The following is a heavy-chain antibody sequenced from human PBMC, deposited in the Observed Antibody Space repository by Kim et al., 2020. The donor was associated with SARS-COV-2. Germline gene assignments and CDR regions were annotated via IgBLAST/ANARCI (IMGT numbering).Heavy chain of an antibody. CDR1: GGSISSSSYY. D-gene: IGHD6-6*01. CDR3: ARDFGIAARFTQHYYYGMDV. V-gene: IGHV4-39*07. CDR2: IYYSGST. J-gene: IGHJ6*02. Sequence: SETLSLTCTVSGGSISSSSYYWGWIRQPPGKGLEWIGSIYYSGSTYYNPSLKSRVTISVDTSKNQFSLKLSSVTAADTAVYYCARDFGIAARFTQHYYYGMDVWGQGTTVTVSS.